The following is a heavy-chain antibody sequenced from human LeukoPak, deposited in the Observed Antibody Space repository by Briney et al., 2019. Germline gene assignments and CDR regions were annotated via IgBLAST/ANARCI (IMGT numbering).Heavy chain of an antibody. J-gene: IGHJ6*02. V-gene: IGHV1-46*01. D-gene: IGHD5-18*01. CDR3: ARDLGGGGYGIYYYYGMDV. CDR2: INPSGGST. Sequence: ASVKVSCKASGYTFTSYYMHWVRQAPGQGLEWVGIINPSGGSTSYAQKFQGRVTMTRDTSTSTVYMELSSLRSEDTAVFYCARDLGGGGYGIYYYYGMDVWGQGTTVTVSS. CDR1: GYTFTSYY.